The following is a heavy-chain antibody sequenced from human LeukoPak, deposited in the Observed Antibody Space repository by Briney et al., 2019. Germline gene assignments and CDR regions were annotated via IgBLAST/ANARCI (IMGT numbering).Heavy chain of an antibody. Sequence: SQTLSLTCTVSGGSISSGDYYWRWIRQPPGKGLEGVAYMYYSGSTYYNRSLNSRVTMSADTSKNQLSLKLSSVTPGGTAVYYCARAYYYDSRIDPWGQGILVSVSS. V-gene: IGHV4-30-4*01. CDR1: GGSISSGDYY. CDR3: ARAYYYDSRIDP. J-gene: IGHJ5*02. D-gene: IGHD3-22*01. CDR2: MYYSGST.